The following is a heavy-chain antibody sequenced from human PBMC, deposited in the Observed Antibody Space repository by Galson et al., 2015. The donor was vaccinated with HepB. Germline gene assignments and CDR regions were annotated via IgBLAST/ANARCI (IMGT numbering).Heavy chain of an antibody. V-gene: IGHV1-3*01. Sequence: SVKVSCKASRSVFSRYDFHWVRQAPGQRLEWMGWINGGNGNIKYSQKFQGRVTITRDTSASIVYMELSSLRSEDTAVYYCAGHVDYGGNSDLWFDPWGQGTLVTVSS. CDR1: RSVFSRYD. D-gene: IGHD4-23*01. CDR3: AGHVDYGGNSDLWFDP. CDR2: INGGNGNI. J-gene: IGHJ5*02.